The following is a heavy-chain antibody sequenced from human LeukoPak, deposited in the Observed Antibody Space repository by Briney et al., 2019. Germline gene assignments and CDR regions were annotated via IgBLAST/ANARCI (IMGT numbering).Heavy chain of an antibody. CDR2: IGYDGSDK. Sequence: GRSLRLSCAASGITFSSYGMHWVRQAPGKGLEWVAVIGYDGSDKYYADSVKGRFTISRDNSKNTLYLQMNSLRAVDTAVYYCARDYESLFDYWGQGTLVTVSS. D-gene: IGHD3-3*01. CDR1: GITFSSYG. V-gene: IGHV3-33*01. J-gene: IGHJ4*02. CDR3: ARDYESLFDY.